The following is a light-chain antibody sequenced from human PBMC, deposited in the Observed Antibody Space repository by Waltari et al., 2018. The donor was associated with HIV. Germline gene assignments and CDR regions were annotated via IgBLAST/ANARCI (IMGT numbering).Light chain of an antibody. Sequence: DIVMSQSPLSLSVTPGEPASISCRPGQSLLHRNGHNYLDWYLQKPGQSPQLRIYLGSNRASGVPDMFSGRGSGTYFTLKISRVEADDVGVYYCMQSLQTLTFGRGTKVEIK. J-gene: IGKJ4*01. V-gene: IGKV2-28*01. CDR1: QSLLHRNGHNY. CDR2: LGS. CDR3: MQSLQTLT.